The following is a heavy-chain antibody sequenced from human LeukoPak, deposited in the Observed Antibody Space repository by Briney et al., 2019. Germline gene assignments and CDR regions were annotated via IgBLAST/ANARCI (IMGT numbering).Heavy chain of an antibody. CDR2: IYYSGST. CDR1: GGSISSYY. CDR3: ARSGSKVMTAINF. V-gene: IGHV4-59*01. Sequence: PSGTLSLTCTVSGGSISSYYWSWIRQPPGKGLEWIGYIYYSGSTNYNPSLKSRVTISVDTSNNQFSLKLSSVTAADTAVYYCARSGSKVMTAINFWGQGTLVTVSS. D-gene: IGHD2-21*02. J-gene: IGHJ4*02.